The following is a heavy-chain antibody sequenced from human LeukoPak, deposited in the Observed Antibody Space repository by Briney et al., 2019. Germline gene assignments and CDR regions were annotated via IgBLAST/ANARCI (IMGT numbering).Heavy chain of an antibody. CDR3: AREYQLLLGRFDP. CDR2: IYTSGST. CDR1: GGSISSGSYY. V-gene: IGHV4-61*02. D-gene: IGHD2-2*01. J-gene: IGHJ5*02. Sequence: PSETLSLTCTVSGGSISSGSYYWSWIRQPAGKGLEWIGCIYTSGSTNYNPSLKSRVTISVDTSKNQFSLKLSSVTAADTAVYYCAREYQLLLGRFDPWGQGTLVTVSS.